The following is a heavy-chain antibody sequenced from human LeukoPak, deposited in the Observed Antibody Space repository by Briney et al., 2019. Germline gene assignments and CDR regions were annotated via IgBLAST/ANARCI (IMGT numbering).Heavy chain of an antibody. D-gene: IGHD1-26*01. Sequence: GGSLRLSCGASVYILCRYRMHWVRQARGEGLVWISRINEDGSSTRYAESLRARFTTSRDNAKKTLYLQMNSLRAEDAAVYYCTTDTFGARDSWGQGTLGTVSS. CDR1: VYILCRYR. CDR3: TTDTFGARDS. V-gene: IGHV3-74*01. J-gene: IGHJ4*02. CDR2: INEDGSST.